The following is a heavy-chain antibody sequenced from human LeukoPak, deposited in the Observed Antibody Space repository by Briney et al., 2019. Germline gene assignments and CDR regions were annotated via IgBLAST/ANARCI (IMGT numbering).Heavy chain of an antibody. CDR3: ARMPRPRQYYCYGMDV. V-gene: IGHV3-48*03. Sequence: GGSLRLSCAASGFTFSSYEMNWVRQAPGKGLEWVSYISSSGSTIYYADSVKGRFTISRDNAKNSLYVQMSSLRAEDTAVYYCARMPRPRQYYCYGMDVWGQGTTVTVSS. J-gene: IGHJ6*02. D-gene: IGHD2-2*01. CDR2: ISSSGSTI. CDR1: GFTFSSYE.